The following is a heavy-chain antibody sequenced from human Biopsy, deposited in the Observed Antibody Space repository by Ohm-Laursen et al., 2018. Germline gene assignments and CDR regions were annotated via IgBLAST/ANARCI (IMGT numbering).Heavy chain of an antibody. Sequence: SLRLSCTASGFSFSTYGIYWVRQAPGKGLEWVAAIWYDGTNKYYAESVKGRLTISRNNSKNTLYLQMNSLRAEDTAEYYCARHLRYNDYWGQGTLVTVSS. CDR1: GFSFSTYG. J-gene: IGHJ4*02. CDR3: ARHLRYNDY. CDR2: IWYDGTNK. D-gene: IGHD3-9*01. V-gene: IGHV3-33*07.